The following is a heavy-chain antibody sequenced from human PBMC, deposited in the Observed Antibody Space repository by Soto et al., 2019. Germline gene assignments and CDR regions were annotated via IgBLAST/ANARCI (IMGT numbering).Heavy chain of an antibody. CDR1: GGSISNYSYF. CDR3: ARHRREVDSSGWRLDY. V-gene: IGHV4-39*01. Sequence: QLQLQESGPGLVKPSETLSLTCTVSGGSISNYSYFWGWIRQPPGEGLEWIGSIFYIGNTYYNPSLKSRVTMSVATSKNQFSLNLSSVTAADTAVYYCARHRREVDSSGWRLDYWGQGTLVTVSS. J-gene: IGHJ4*02. CDR2: IFYIGNT. D-gene: IGHD6-19*01.